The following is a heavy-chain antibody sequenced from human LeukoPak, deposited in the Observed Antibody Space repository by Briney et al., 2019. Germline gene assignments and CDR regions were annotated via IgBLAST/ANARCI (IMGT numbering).Heavy chain of an antibody. D-gene: IGHD3-10*01. CDR1: GGSFSGYY. CDR3: ARIYYGSGSYGPYYFDY. V-gene: IGHV4-34*01. J-gene: IGHJ4*02. CDR2: INHSGST. Sequence: PSETLSLTCAVYGGSFSGYYWSWIRQPPGKGLGWIGEINHSGSTKYNPSLKSRVTISVDTSKNQFSLKLSSVTAADTAVYYCARIYYGSGSYGPYYFDYWGQGTLVTVSS.